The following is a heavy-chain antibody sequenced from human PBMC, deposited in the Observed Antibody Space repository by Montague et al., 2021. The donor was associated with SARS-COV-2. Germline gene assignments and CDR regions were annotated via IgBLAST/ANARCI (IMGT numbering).Heavy chain of an antibody. CDR1: GTSITSYY. J-gene: IGHJ6*02. V-gene: IGHV4-59*01. CDR3: ARGCLSYFGAGSHCYGMDV. D-gene: IGHD3-10*01. Sequence: SETLSLTCSVSGTSITSYYWNWIRQPPGKGLEWIGYIYDSGSTNYSPSLKSRVTMSVDTSKNQMSLKLTSVTAADTAVYYCARGCLSYFGAGSHCYGMDVWGQGTTVTASS. CDR2: IYDSGST.